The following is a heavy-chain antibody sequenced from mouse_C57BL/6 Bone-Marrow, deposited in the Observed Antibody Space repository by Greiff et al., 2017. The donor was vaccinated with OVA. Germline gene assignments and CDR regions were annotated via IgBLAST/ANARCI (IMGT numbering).Heavy chain of an antibody. CDR2: IDPSDSYT. V-gene: IGHV1-69*01. CDR3: GRRGYYGTYWDFDV. Sequence: QVQLQQPGAELVMPGASVKLSCKASGYTFTSYWMHWVKQRPGQGLEWIGEIDPSDSYTNYNQKFKGKSTLTVDKSSSTAYMQLSSLTSEDAAVDYCGRRGYYGTYWDFDVWGTGTTVTVSA. J-gene: IGHJ1*03. D-gene: IGHD1-1*01. CDR1: GYTFTSYW.